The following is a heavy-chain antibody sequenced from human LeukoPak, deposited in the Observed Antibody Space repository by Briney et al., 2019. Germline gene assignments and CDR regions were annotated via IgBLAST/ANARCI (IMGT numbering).Heavy chain of an antibody. Sequence: ASVKVSCKASGYTFTSYGISWVRQAPGQGLEWMGWISAYNGNTNYAQKLQGRVTMTTDTSTSTAYMELRSLRSDDTAVYYCARGITIFGVVHYGMDVWGQGTTVTVSS. CDR1: GYTFTSYG. D-gene: IGHD3-3*01. CDR2: ISAYNGNT. J-gene: IGHJ6*02. V-gene: IGHV1-18*01. CDR3: ARGITIFGVVHYGMDV.